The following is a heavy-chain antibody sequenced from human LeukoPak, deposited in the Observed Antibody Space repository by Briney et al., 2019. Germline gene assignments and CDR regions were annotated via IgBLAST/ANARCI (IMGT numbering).Heavy chain of an antibody. Sequence: SETLSLTCTVSGGSISSYYWSWIRRPPGKGLEWIGYIYYSGSTNYNPYLKSRVTISVDTSKNQFSLKLSSVTAADTAVYYCARAAAAYCFDPWGQGTLVTVSS. CDR1: GGSISSYY. D-gene: IGHD6-13*01. J-gene: IGHJ5*02. CDR3: ARAAAAYCFDP. CDR2: IYYSGST. V-gene: IGHV4-59*01.